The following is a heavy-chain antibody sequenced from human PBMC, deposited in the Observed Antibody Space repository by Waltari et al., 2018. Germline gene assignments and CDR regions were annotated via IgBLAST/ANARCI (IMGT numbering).Heavy chain of an antibody. J-gene: IGHJ5*02. CDR3: ARERSMVRGISWFDP. Sequence: QVQLQESGPRLVRPSETLSLTCTVSGGSINNFYWSWIRQSPGKGLEWIGFIGHSGSTGSNPSLKSLLTMSVDTSNNQFSLRLRFVTAADTAVYYCARERSMVRGISWFDPWGQGTLVTVSS. V-gene: IGHV4-59*01. CDR1: GGSINNFY. D-gene: IGHD3-10*01. CDR2: IGHSGST.